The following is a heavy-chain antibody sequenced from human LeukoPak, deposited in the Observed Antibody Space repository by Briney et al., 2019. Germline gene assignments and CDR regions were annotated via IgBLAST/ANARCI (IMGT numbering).Heavy chain of an antibody. V-gene: IGHV4-59*01. CDR3: ARVDYDFWSGYPRLYYYYYMDV. Sequence: SETLSLTCTVSSGSISSYYWSWIRQPPGKGLEWIGYIYYSGSTNYNPSLKSRVTISVDTSKNQFSLKLSSVTAADTAVYYCARVDYDFWSGYPRLYYYYYMDVWGKGTTVTVSS. J-gene: IGHJ6*03. CDR2: IYYSGST. D-gene: IGHD3-3*01. CDR1: SGSISSYY.